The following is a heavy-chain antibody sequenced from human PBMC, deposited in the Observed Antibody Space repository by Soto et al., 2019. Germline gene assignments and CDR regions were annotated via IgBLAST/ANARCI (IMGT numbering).Heavy chain of an antibody. V-gene: IGHV3-64D*08. D-gene: IGHD5-18*01. Sequence: PGGSLRLSCSASGFTFSSYAMHWVRQAPGKGLEYVSAISSNGGSTYYADSVKGRFTISRDNSKNTLYLQMSSLRAEDTAVYYCVKESRQGGDTAMENTYYFDYWGQGTLVTVSS. CDR3: VKESRQGGDTAMENTYYFDY. CDR2: ISSNGGST. J-gene: IGHJ4*02. CDR1: GFTFSSYA.